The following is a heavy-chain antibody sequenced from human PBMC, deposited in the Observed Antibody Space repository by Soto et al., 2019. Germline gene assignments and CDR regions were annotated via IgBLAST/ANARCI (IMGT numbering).Heavy chain of an antibody. CDR2: IKQDGSEK. Sequence: GGSLRLSCAASGFTFSSYWMSWVRQAPGKGLEWVANIKQDGSEKYYVDSVKGRFTISRDNAKNSLYLQMNSLRAEDTAVYYRARAQQLWTLYYYYGMDVWGQGTTVTVSS. J-gene: IGHJ6*02. CDR3: ARAQQLWTLYYYYGMDV. V-gene: IGHV3-7*03. CDR1: GFTFSSYW. D-gene: IGHD5-18*01.